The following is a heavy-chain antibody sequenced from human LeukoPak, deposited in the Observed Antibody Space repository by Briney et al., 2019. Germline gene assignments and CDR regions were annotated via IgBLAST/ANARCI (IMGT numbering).Heavy chain of an antibody. CDR2: IKQDGSEK. CDR3: ARKYCGGDCHYYYGMDV. J-gene: IGHJ6*02. D-gene: IGHD2-21*02. Sequence: PGGSLRLSCAASGFTFSSYWMSWVRQAPGKGLEWVANIKQDGSEKYYVGSVKGRFTISRDNAKNSLYLQMNSPRAEDTAVYYCARKYCGGDCHYYYGMDVWGQGTTVTVSS. V-gene: IGHV3-7*01. CDR1: GFTFSSYW.